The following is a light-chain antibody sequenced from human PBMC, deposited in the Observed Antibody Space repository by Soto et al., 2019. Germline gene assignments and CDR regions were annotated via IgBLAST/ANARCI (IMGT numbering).Light chain of an antibody. CDR1: ETLLRSDEKTY. J-gene: IGKJ2*01. CDR2: EVS. V-gene: IGKV2D-29*01. CDR3: VQSVRRPYT. Sequence: DIVMTQTPLSLSVTPGQPASISCKSSETLLRSDEKTYLYWYLQKPGHPPQLLISEVSNRFSGVPDKFSGSGAGTDFTLKISRVEAEDVGIYYCVQSVRRPYTFGQGTKLEIK.